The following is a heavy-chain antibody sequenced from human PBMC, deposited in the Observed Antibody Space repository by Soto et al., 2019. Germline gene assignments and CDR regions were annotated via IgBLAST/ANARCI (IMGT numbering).Heavy chain of an antibody. CDR3: ARALTYYYDSSGYYAFDY. CDR2: IIPIFGTA. V-gene: IGHV1-69*13. CDR1: GGTFSSYA. D-gene: IGHD3-22*01. J-gene: IGHJ4*02. Sequence: GASVKVSCKASGGTFSSYAISWVRQAPGQGLEWMGGIIPIFGTANYAQKFQGRVTITADESTSTAYMELSSLRSEDTAVYYCARALTYYYDSSGYYAFDYWGQGTLVTSPQ.